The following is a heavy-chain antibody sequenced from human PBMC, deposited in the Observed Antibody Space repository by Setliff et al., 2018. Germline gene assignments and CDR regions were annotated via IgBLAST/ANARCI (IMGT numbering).Heavy chain of an antibody. J-gene: IGHJ4*02. CDR1: GASVSGNSYY. Sequence: PSETLSLTCTVSGASVSGNSYYWGWIRQPPGKGLEWIASTYYSGSTYYNPSLKSRVTISVDTSKNQFSPKLTSVTAADTGVYYCASCRYQVPYDYWGQG. V-gene: IGHV4-39*07. CDR2: TYYSGST. D-gene: IGHD2-2*01. CDR3: ASCRYQVPYDY.